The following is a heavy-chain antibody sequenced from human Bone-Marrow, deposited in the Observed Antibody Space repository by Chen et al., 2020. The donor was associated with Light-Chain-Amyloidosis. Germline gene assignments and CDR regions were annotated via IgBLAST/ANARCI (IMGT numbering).Heavy chain of an antibody. V-gene: IGHV3-33*08. J-gene: IGHJ6*02. Sequence: PGRSLRLSCAGSGFTFSNYATYWVRQAPGKGLEWVAVIWYDGSNRYYAXSVXXXXXXSRDNSKNTXXXXXXXXXXXXXXXXXXXXXXXXGGCSXAYYYYGVDVWGQGTTVTVSS. CDR3: XXXXXXGGCSXAYYYYGVDV. D-gene: IGHD2-15*01. CDR1: GFTFSNYA. CDR2: IWYDGSNR.